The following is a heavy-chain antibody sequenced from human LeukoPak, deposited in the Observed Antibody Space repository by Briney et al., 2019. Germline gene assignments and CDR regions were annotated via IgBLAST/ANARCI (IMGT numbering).Heavy chain of an antibody. J-gene: IGHJ6*04. D-gene: IGHD3-10*02. CDR1: GFTVRSYF. Sequence: GGSLRLSCAASGFTVRSYFMSWVRQAPGKGLEWVSYISSSGSTIYYADSVKGRFTISRDNAKNSLYLQMNSLRAEDTAVYYCAELGITMIGGVWGKGTTVTISS. V-gene: IGHV3-48*04. CDR3: AELGITMIGGV. CDR2: ISSSGSTI.